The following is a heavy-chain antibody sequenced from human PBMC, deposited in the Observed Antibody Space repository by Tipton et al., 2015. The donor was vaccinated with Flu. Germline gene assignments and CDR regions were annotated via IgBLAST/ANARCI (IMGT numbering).Heavy chain of an antibody. CDR1: GFTFSSYW. J-gene: IGHJ6*02. V-gene: IGHV3-7*01. Sequence: SLRLSCTASGFTFSSYWMTWVRQAPGKGLEWVANIKEDGSEKWYVDSVKGRFTISRDNAENSLYLQMNSLRAEDTAVYYCARGRYSNYYGMDVWGQGTTVTVSS. D-gene: IGHD4-11*01. CDR2: IKEDGSEK. CDR3: ARGRYSNYYGMDV.